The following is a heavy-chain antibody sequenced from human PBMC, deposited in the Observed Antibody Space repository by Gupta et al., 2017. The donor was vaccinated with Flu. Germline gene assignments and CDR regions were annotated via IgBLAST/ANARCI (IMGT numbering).Heavy chain of an antibody. CDR1: GGSFSGYF. CDR3: ARGGGFGNY. V-gene: IGHV4-34*01. J-gene: IGHJ4*02. Sequence: QVKLQHWGAGLLKPPETLSLTCAVYGGSFSGYFWTWVRQSPGKGLEYIGEINHSGSTNYNPSLKSRVTMSVDTAKNQFSLNLTSVTAADTAVYYCARGGGFGNYWGQGTLVTVAS. D-gene: IGHD3-10*01. CDR2: INHSGST.